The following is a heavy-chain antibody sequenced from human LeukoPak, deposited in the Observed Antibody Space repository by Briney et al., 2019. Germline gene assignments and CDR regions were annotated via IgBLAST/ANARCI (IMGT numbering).Heavy chain of an antibody. CDR1: GFTFSNYA. J-gene: IGHJ4*02. CDR2: INSDGRST. CDR3: ARRGGYGMNY. D-gene: IGHD6-25*01. Sequence: HTGGSLRLSCAASGFTFSNYAMSWVRQAPGKGLVWVSRINSDGRSTSYADSVKGRFTISRDNAKNTLYLQMNSLRAEDTAVYYCARRGGYGMNYWGQGTLVTVSS. V-gene: IGHV3-74*01.